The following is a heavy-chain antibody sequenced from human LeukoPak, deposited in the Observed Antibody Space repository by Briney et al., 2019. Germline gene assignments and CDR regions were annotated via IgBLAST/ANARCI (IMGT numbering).Heavy chain of an antibody. J-gene: IGHJ6*04. CDR3: AELGITMIGGV. CDR2: ISSSGSTI. Sequence: PGGTLRLSCAASGFTFSSYEMNWVRQAPGKGLEWVSYISSSGSTIHYADSVKGRFTISRDNAKNSLYLQMNSLSAEDTAVYYCAELGITMIGGVWGKGTTVTISS. V-gene: IGHV3-48*03. D-gene: IGHD3-10*02. CDR1: GFTFSSYE.